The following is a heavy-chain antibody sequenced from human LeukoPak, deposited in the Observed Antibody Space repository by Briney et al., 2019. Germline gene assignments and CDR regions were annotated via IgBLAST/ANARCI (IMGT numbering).Heavy chain of an antibody. D-gene: IGHD1-26*01. V-gene: IGHV3-23*01. CDR3: AKGGEWELLRIAYFDY. CDR2: LTDSGGTT. Sequence: GGSLRLSCVASGFTFSSYAMGWVRQAPGKRPEWVSSLTDSGGTTYYVDSVKGRFTISRDNSKNTLYLHMNSLRAEDTAVYYCAKGGEWELLRIAYFDYWGQGTLVTVSS. J-gene: IGHJ4*02. CDR1: GFTFSSYA.